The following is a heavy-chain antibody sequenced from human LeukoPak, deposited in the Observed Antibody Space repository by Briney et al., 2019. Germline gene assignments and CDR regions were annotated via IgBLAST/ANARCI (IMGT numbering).Heavy chain of an antibody. J-gene: IGHJ4*02. Sequence: SVKVSFKASGGTFSSYAISWVRQAPGQGPEWMGGIIPIFGTANYAQKFQGRVTITADKSTSTAYMELSSLRSEDTAVYYCAREESIGSYQFLHDYWGQGTLVTVSS. CDR1: GGTFSSYA. V-gene: IGHV1-69*06. CDR2: IIPIFGTA. D-gene: IGHD1-26*01. CDR3: AREESIGSYQFLHDY.